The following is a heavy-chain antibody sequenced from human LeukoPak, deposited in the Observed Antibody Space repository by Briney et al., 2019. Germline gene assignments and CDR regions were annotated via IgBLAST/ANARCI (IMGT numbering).Heavy chain of an antibody. V-gene: IGHV3-23*01. CDR1: GFTFSSYG. CDR3: ARVPYDSSGYYRYYFDY. J-gene: IGHJ4*02. D-gene: IGHD3-22*01. Sequence: GETLRLSCAASGFTFSSYGLSWVRQTPGKGLEWVSTISGSGDSTYYADSVKGRFTISRDNSKNTLYLQMNSLRAEDTAVYYCARVPYDSSGYYRYYFDYWGQGTLVTVSS. CDR2: ISGSGDST.